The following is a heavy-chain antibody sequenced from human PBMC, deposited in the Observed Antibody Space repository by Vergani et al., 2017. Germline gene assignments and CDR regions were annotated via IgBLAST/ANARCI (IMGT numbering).Heavy chain of an antibody. CDR1: GHTFTSYD. Sequence: QVQLVQSGAEVKKPGVSVNVFCKVSGHTFTSYDTNWGRQATGQGLEWMGWMNPNSGNTGYAQKFQGRVTMTRNTSISTAYMELSSLRSEDTAVYYCASLYYNDWGQGTLVTVSS. J-gene: IGHJ4*02. CDR2: MNPNSGNT. V-gene: IGHV1-8*01. D-gene: IGHD3-10*01. CDR3: ASLYYND.